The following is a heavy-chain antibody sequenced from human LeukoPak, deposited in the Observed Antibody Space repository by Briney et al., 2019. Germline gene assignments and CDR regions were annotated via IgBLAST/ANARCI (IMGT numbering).Heavy chain of an antibody. D-gene: IGHD3-10*01. J-gene: IGHJ4*02. CDR1: GGTFSSYA. Sequence: ASVKVSCKASGGTFSSYAISWVRQAPGQGLEWMGGIIPIFGTANYAQKFQGRVTMTRDTSTSTVYMELSSLRSEDTAVYYCARDWGSGSYFTGEFDYWGQGTLVTVSS. CDR3: ARDWGSGSYFTGEFDY. V-gene: IGHV1-69*05. CDR2: IIPIFGTA.